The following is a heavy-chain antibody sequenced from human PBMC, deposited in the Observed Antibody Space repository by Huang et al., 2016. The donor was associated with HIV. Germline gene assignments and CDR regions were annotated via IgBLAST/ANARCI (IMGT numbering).Heavy chain of an antibody. CDR1: GYTFTNYD. D-gene: IGHD3-10*01. V-gene: IGHV1-8*01. CDR3: ARGGLLWFGELST. J-gene: IGHJ5*02. Sequence: QVQLVQSGAEVKKPGASVKVSCKASGYTFTNYDINWVRQATGQGLEWMGWMNPNRGDTGFAQKCQGRVTMTRNTSISTAYMELSSLRSEDTAVYNCARGGLLWFGELSTWGQGTLVTVSS. CDR2: MNPNRGDT.